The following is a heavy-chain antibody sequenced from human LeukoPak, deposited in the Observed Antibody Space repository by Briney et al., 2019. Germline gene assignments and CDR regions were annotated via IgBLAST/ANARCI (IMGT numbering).Heavy chain of an antibody. J-gene: IGHJ4*02. D-gene: IGHD6-13*01. CDR3: ARDWVSAAGTYLEYYFDY. Sequence: SVKVSCKASGGTFSSYAISWVRQAPGQGLEWMGRIIPIFGRANYAQKFQGRVTLTTDESTSTAYMELSSLRSEDTAVYYCARDWVSAAGTYLEYYFDYWGQGTLVTVSS. V-gene: IGHV1-69*05. CDR1: GGTFSSYA. CDR2: IIPIFGRA.